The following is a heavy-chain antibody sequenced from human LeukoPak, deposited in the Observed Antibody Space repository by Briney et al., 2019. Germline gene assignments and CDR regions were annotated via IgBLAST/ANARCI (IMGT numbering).Heavy chain of an antibody. J-gene: IGHJ4*02. D-gene: IGHD3-10*01. CDR3: ARRMVRGVSPFDH. CDR2: MYYSGST. V-gene: IGHV4-38-2*01. CDR1: GYSISSGYY. Sequence: SETLSLTCAVSGYSISSGYYWGWIRQPPGKGLEWIGNMYYSGSTYYNPSLKGRVTISVDTSKNLFSLKLNSVTAADTAVYYCARRMVRGVSPFDHWGQGTLVTVSS.